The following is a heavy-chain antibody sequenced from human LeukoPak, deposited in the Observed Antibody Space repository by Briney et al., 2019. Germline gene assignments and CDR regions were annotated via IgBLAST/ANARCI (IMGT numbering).Heavy chain of an antibody. D-gene: IGHD6-6*01. CDR3: ARDPYPEGSSSSYYYYYYMDV. CDR1: GYTFSGFY. J-gene: IGHJ6*03. V-gene: IGHV1-2*02. Sequence: ASVKVSCKASGYTFSGFYIHWVRQAPGQGLEWMGWINPNSGVTNYAQKLQGRVTITRDTSIDTAYMQLSRLRSDDTAVYYCARDPYPEGSSSSYYYYYYMDVWGKGTTVTVSS. CDR2: INPNSGVT.